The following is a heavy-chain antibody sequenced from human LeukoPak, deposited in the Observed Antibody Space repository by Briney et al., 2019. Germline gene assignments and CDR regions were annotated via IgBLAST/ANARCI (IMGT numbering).Heavy chain of an antibody. CDR1: GGSFSGYY. D-gene: IGHD3-9*01. CDR3: ARDYDILTGYWAISF. J-gene: IGHJ4*02. V-gene: IGHV4-34*01. CDR2: INHSGST. Sequence: SETLSLTCAVYGGSFSGYYWSWIRQPPGKGLEWIGEINHSGSTNYNPSLKSRVTISVDTSKNQFSLKLSSVTAADTAVYYCARDYDILTGYWAISFWGQGTLVTVSS.